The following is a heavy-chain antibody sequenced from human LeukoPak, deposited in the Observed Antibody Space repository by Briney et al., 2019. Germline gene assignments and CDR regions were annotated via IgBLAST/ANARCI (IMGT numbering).Heavy chain of an antibody. CDR3: AKDGGLWVSAHWGDS. CDR1: GFTFSSYT. J-gene: IGHJ4*02. V-gene: IGHV3-23*01. CDR2: ITTDDGNT. Sequence: PGGSLRLSCTASGFTFSSYTMTWVRQAPGKGLKWVSTITTDDGNTYYADSVKGRFTVSRDDSKNTLYLQMNSLRAEDTAVYYCAKDGGLWVSAHWGDSWGRGTLVTVSS. D-gene: IGHD7-27*01.